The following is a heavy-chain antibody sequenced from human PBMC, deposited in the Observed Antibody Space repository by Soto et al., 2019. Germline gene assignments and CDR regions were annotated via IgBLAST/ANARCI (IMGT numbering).Heavy chain of an antibody. CDR3: ARVQCGGGTCYVDY. D-gene: IGHD2-21*01. Sequence: QVQLQESGPGLVKPSQTLSLTCTVSGGSISSGDYYWSWIRQPPGKGLECIGYIYHTGSTYYKPSPKLRVSISVDTSKNQFSLKLSSVTAADTAVYYCARVQCGGGTCYVDYWGQGTLVTVSS. CDR2: IYHTGST. CDR1: GGSISSGDYY. J-gene: IGHJ4*02. V-gene: IGHV4-30-4*01.